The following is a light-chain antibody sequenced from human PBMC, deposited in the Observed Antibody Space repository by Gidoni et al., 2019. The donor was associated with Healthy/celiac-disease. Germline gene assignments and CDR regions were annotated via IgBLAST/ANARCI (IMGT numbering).Light chain of an antibody. CDR1: SSNIGNNY. CDR3: GTWDSSLSAHVV. V-gene: IGLV1-51*02. CDR2: ENN. Sequence: QSVLTQPPSVSAAPGQKVTISCSGSSSNIGNNYVSWYKQLPGTAPKLLIYENNKRPSGIPDRFSGSKSGTSATLGITGLQTGDEADYYCGTWDSSLSAHVVFGGGTKLTVL. J-gene: IGLJ2*01.